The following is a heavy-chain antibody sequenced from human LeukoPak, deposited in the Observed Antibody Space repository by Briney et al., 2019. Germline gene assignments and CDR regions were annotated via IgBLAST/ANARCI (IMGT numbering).Heavy chain of an antibody. Sequence: SETLSLTCTVSGGSISSYYWSWIRQPPGKGLEWIGYIYYSGSTNYNPSLKSRVTISVDMSKNQFSLKLSSVTAADTAVYYCARTDKQWLEPGPTYYFDYWGQGTLVTVSS. CDR2: IYYSGST. V-gene: IGHV4-59*01. J-gene: IGHJ4*02. D-gene: IGHD6-19*01. CDR3: ARTDKQWLEPGPTYYFDY. CDR1: GGSISSYY.